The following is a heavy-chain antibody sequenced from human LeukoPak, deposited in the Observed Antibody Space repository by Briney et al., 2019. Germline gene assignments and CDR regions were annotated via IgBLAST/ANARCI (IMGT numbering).Heavy chain of an antibody. D-gene: IGHD3-3*01. CDR3: AREIPRYDFWSGYYYFDY. J-gene: IGHJ4*02. CDR2: INHSGST. V-gene: IGHV4-34*01. CDR1: GGSFSGYY. Sequence: SETLSLTCAVYGGSFSGYYWSWIRQPPGKGLEGIGEINHSGSTNYNPSLKSRVTISVDTSKNQFSLKLSSVTAADAAVYYCAREIPRYDFWSGYYYFDYWGQGTLVTVSS.